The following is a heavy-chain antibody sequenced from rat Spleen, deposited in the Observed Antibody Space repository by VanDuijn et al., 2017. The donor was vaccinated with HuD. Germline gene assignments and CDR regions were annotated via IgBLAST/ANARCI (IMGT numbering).Heavy chain of an antibody. CDR2: ISYDGSST. CDR1: GFTFSDYG. J-gene: IGHJ2*01. CDR3: ARRSDHFDY. V-gene: IGHV5-29*01. Sequence: EVQLVESGGGLVQPGRPLKLSCAASGFTFSDYGMAWVRQAPTKGLEWVATISYDGSSTYYRDSVKGRFTISRDNAKSTLYLQMDSLRSEDTATYYCARRSDHFDYWGQGVMVTVSS.